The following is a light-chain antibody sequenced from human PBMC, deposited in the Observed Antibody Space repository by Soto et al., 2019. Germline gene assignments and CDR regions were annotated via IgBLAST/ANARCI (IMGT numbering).Light chain of an antibody. CDR3: QSYDMSLSGSV. CDR2: GNS. CDR1: SSNIGAGYD. V-gene: IGLV1-40*01. J-gene: IGLJ1*01. Sequence: QSVLTQAPSVSGAPGQRVTISCTGSSSNIGAGYDVHWYQQLPGTAPKLLIYGNSNRPSGVPDRFSGSKSGTLASLAITGLQAEDEADYYCQSYDMSLSGSVFGTGTKLTVL.